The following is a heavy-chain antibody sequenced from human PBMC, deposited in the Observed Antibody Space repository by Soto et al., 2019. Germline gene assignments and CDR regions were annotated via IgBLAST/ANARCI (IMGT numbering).Heavy chain of an antibody. CDR2: IYHSGST. D-gene: IGHD3-10*01. V-gene: IGHV4-4*02. J-gene: IGHJ5*02. Sequence: PSETLSLTCAVSGGSISSSNWWSWVRQPPGKGLEWIGEIYHSGSTNYNPSLKSRVTISVDKSKNQFSLKLSSVTAADTAVYYCARDYYGSGRPPNWFDPWGPGNLVTVSS. CDR1: GGSISSSNW. CDR3: ARDYYGSGRPPNWFDP.